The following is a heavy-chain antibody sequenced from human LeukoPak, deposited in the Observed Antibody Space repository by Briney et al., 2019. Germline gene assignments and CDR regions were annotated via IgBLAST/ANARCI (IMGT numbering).Heavy chain of an antibody. Sequence: PSETLSLTCTVSGGSISSDSYYWSWIRQPAGTGLEWIGRIYTSGSTNYNPSLKSRVTISVDTSKNQFSLKVSSVTAADTAVYYCARALSSWYRRSWFDPWGQGTLVTVSS. J-gene: IGHJ5*02. CDR3: ARALSSWYRRSWFDP. V-gene: IGHV4-61*02. CDR2: IYTSGST. D-gene: IGHD6-13*01. CDR1: GGSISSDSYY.